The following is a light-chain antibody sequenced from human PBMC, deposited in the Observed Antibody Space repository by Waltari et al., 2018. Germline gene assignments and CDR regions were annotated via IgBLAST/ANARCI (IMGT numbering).Light chain of an antibody. V-gene: IGLV2-23*02. CDR1: SSDVGNYKR. Sequence: QSALTQPASVSGSPGQSITISCTGTSSDVGNYKRVSWYQQHPGKAPKLMIYAVSKPPSGVSDRFSGPKSCDMASLTISGLQPEDEAEYFCSSYAGSSKGVFGGGTKVTVL. CDR2: AVS. CDR3: SSYAGSSKGV. J-gene: IGLJ2*01.